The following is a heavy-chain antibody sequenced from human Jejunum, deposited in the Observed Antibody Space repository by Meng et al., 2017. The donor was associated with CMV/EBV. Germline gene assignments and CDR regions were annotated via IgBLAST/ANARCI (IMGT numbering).Heavy chain of an antibody. Sequence: GFDFEDYTMHWVRQTPGKGLEWVANINQDGSQRYYLDSVKGRFSISRDNAKNSLFLQMNGLRADDTALYYCARDPPGDGGVTSDYWGQGILVTVSS. CDR3: ARDPPGDGGVTSDY. CDR2: INQDGSQR. D-gene: IGHD7-27*01. V-gene: IGHV3-7*01. J-gene: IGHJ4*02. CDR1: GFDFEDYT.